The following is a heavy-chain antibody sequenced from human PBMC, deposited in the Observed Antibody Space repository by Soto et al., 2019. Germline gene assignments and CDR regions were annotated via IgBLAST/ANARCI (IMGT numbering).Heavy chain of an antibody. CDR1: GFTFSSYV. CDR2: ISGSGGST. CDR3: AKDRGSSGWNFDY. D-gene: IGHD6-19*01. J-gene: IGHJ4*02. V-gene: IGHV3-23*01. Sequence: EVQLLESGGGLVQPGGSLRLSCAASGFTFSSYVMSWVRQAPGKGLEWVSAISGSGGSTYYADSVKGRFTISRDNSKNTLYLQMNSLRAEDTAVYYCAKDRGSSGWNFDYWGQGTLVTVSS.